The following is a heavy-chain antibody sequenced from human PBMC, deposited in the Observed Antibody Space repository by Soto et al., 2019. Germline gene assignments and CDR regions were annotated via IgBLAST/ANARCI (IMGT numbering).Heavy chain of an antibody. CDR1: GGSISGYY. CDR2: LFYGGTT. CDR3: ARHRGPAPVY. Sequence: QVQLQESGPGLVKPSETLFLTCTVSGGSISGYYWTWIRQPPGKGLEWVGSLFYGGTTDYNPSLKSRLTMSLDTSKNNFSLKLRSVTAADTAVYYCARHRGPAPVYWGQGTLVTASS. J-gene: IGHJ4*02. D-gene: IGHD3-10*01. V-gene: IGHV4-39*01.